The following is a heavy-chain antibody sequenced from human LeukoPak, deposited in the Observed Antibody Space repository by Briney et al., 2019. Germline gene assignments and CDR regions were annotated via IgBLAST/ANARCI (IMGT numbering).Heavy chain of an antibody. D-gene: IGHD6-13*01. CDR2: ISSSSSTI. V-gene: IGHV3-48*04. Sequence: GGSLRLSCAASGFTFSSYSMNWVRQAPGKGLEWVSYISSSSSTIYYADSVKGRFTISRDNAKNSLYLQMNSLRAEDTALYYCAKDQSSSWYLSSWFDPWGQGTLVTVSS. CDR3: AKDQSSSWYLSSWFDP. J-gene: IGHJ5*02. CDR1: GFTFSSYS.